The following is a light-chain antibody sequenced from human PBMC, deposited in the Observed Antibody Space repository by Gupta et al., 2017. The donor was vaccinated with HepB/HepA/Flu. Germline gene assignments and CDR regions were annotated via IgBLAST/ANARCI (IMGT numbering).Light chain of an antibody. CDR2: GAS. J-gene: IGKJ3*01. CDR1: QSVSSN. CDR3: QQYNNWHPLFT. Sequence: IVMMQSPVTLSVSPGERATLSCRVSQSVSSNLAWYQQKPGQSPRFFIFGASTRAKGIEATSSGSGVGTEPNLTVSSRQSEDFEVYYCQQYNNWHPLFTFGPGTKVDIK. V-gene: IGKV3-15*01.